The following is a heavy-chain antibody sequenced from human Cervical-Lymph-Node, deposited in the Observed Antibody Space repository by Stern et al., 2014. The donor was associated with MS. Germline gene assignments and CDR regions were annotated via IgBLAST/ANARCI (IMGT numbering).Heavy chain of an antibody. V-gene: IGHV1-69*14. J-gene: IGHJ3*01. CDR1: GGTFTSFS. CDR3: VLPSKVTTAAFDV. Sequence: QVQLVQSGAEVKKPGSSVNVSCKASGGTFTSFSINWVRQVPGQSLEWMGGIIPIFDTPNLAQKFQGRVTITADSSTSTVYMALNSLRSDDTAVYYCVLPSKVTTAAFDVWGRGTMTVSS. D-gene: IGHD4-17*01. CDR2: IIPIFDTP.